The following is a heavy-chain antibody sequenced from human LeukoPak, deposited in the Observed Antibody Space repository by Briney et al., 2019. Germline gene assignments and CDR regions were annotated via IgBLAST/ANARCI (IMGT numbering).Heavy chain of an antibody. CDR1: GGSIRSSYYY. Sequence: SETLSLTCTVSGGSIRSSYYYWGWIRQPPGKGLEWIGSIYYGGSSYYNPSLKSRVTISVDTSKNQFSPKLSSVTAADTAVYYCARHQRYRSRPNWFDPWGQGTLVTVSS. V-gene: IGHV4-39*01. J-gene: IGHJ5*02. CDR2: IYYGGSS. D-gene: IGHD3-9*01. CDR3: ARHQRYRSRPNWFDP.